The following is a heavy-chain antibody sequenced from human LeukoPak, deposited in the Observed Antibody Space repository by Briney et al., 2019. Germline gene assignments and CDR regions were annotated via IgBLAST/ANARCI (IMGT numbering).Heavy chain of an antibody. J-gene: IGHJ5*02. CDR1: GGSFSGYY. V-gene: IGHV4-34*01. CDR2: INHSGST. D-gene: IGHD6-13*01. Sequence: SETLSLTCAVYGGSFSGYYWSWIRQPPGKGLEWIGEINHSGSTNYNPSLKSRVTISVDTSKNQFSLKLSSVTAADTAVYYCASLIAAAGTRWFDPWGQGTLVTVSS. CDR3: ASLIAAAGTRWFDP.